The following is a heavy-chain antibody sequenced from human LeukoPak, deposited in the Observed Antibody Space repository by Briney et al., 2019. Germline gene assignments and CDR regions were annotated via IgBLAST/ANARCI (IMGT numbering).Heavy chain of an antibody. CDR1: GYTFTSYA. V-gene: IGHV1-3*01. CDR2: INAGNGNT. J-gene: IGHJ4*02. Sequence: GASVKVSCKASGYTFTSYAMHWVRQAPGQRLEWMGWINAGNGNTKYSQKFQGRVTITRDTSASTAYMELSSLRSEDTAVYYCARGLRYFDWLFKYWGQGTLVTVSS. D-gene: IGHD3-9*01. CDR3: ARGLRYFDWLFKY.